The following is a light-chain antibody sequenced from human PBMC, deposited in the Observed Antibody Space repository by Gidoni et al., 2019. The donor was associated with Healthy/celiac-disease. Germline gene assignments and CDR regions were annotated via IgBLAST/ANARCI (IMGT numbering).Light chain of an antibody. Sequence: QSALTQPASVSGSPGPSITISCTGTSSDVGSYNLVSWYQQHPGKAPKLMIYEGSKRPSGVSNRFSGSKSGNTASLTISGLQAEDEADYYCCSYAGSAVFGGGTQLTVL. CDR1: SSDVGSYNL. CDR2: EGS. J-gene: IGLJ7*01. V-gene: IGLV2-23*01. CDR3: CSYAGSAV.